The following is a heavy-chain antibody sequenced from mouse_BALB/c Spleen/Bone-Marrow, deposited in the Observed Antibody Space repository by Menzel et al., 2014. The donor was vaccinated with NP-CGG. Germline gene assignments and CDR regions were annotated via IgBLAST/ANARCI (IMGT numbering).Heavy chain of an antibody. J-gene: IGHJ2*01. D-gene: IGHD1-2*01. Sequence: KQSGSELVRPGASVKLSCKASGCTFTSYWMHWVKQRPGQGLEWIGNIYPGSGSTNYDEKFKSKATLTVDTSSSTAYMQLSSLTSEDSAVYYCTPRLRYWGQGTTLTVSS. V-gene: IGHV1S22*01. CDR2: IYPGSGST. CDR1: GCTFTSYW. CDR3: TPRLRY.